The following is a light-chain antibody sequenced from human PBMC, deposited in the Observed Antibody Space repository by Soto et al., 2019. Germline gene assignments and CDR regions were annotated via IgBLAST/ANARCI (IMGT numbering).Light chain of an antibody. V-gene: IGLV2-14*01. CDR1: SSDVGGYKY. J-gene: IGLJ3*02. CDR3: SSFTSSHTGV. Sequence: QSALTQPASVSGSPGQSINISCTGTSSDVGGYKYVSWYQQHPGKAPNLMIYEVTNRPSGVSNRFSGSKSGNTASLTISGLQPEDEADYYCSSFTSSHTGVFGGGTKLTVL. CDR2: EVT.